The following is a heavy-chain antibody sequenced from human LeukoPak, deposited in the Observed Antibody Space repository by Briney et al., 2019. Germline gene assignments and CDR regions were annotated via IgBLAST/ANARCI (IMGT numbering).Heavy chain of an antibody. J-gene: IGHJ4*02. D-gene: IGHD3-10*01. Sequence: GESMKISSKSSGYSFTSYWIGWVRQIPGNRLEWMGSIYPVASDTSYSSSFYGQVTISADMSISTAYLQWSFLTASATAMSYCARLVYGSGRYSYFDYWGQGTLVTVSS. CDR2: IYPVASDT. V-gene: IGHV5-51*01. CDR1: GYSFTSYW. CDR3: ARLVYGSGRYSYFDY.